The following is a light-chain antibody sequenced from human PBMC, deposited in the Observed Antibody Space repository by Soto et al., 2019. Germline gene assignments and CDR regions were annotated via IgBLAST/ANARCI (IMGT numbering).Light chain of an antibody. CDR2: EVS. CDR1: SSDVGGYNY. V-gene: IGLV2-8*01. CDR3: SSYAGSNNLL. J-gene: IGLJ2*01. Sequence: QSALTQPPSASGSPGHSVTISCTGTSSDVGGYNYVSWYQQHPGKAPQLMIYEVSRRPSGVPDRFSGSKSGNTASLTVSGLQAEDEDDYYCSSYAGSNNLLFGGGTKLTVL.